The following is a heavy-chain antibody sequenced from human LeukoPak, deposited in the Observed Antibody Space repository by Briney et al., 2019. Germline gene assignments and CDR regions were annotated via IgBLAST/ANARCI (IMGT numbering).Heavy chain of an antibody. CDR1: GFTFSSYG. J-gene: IGHJ4*02. Sequence: GGSLRLSCAASGFTFSSYGMHWVRQAPGKGLEWVAFIRYDGSNKYYADSVKGRFTISRDNSKNTLYLQMNSLRAEDTAVYYFAKGEDSSGWLIDYWGQGTLVTVSS. CDR3: AKGEDSSGWLIDY. V-gene: IGHV3-30*02. D-gene: IGHD6-19*01. CDR2: IRYDGSNK.